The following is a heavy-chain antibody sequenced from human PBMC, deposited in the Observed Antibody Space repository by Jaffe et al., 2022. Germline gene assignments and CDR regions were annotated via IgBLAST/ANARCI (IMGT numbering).Heavy chain of an antibody. V-gene: IGHV5-51*01. CDR2: IYPGDSDT. D-gene: IGHD6-13*01. CDR3: VRQAVGAAAGYSGRY. Sequence: EVQLVQSGAEVKKPGESLKISCKGSGYSFASYWIGWVRQKPGKGLEWMGIIYPGDSDTRYSPSFQGQVTISADKSINTAYLQWSSLKASDTAMYYCVRQAVGAAAGYSGRYWGQGTLVTVSS. J-gene: IGHJ4*02. CDR1: GYSFASYW.